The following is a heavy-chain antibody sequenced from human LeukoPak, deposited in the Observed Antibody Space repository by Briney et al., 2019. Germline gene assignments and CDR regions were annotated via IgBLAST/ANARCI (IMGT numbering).Heavy chain of an antibody. Sequence: GGSLRLSCAASGFTVSSNYMSWVRQAPGKGLEWVSVIYIGGSTYYADSVKGRFTISRDISKNTLHLQMNSLRAEDTAMYYCARLGFVVPAVIFDYWGQGTLVTVSS. CDR1: GFTVSSNY. J-gene: IGHJ4*02. CDR3: ARLGFVVPAVIFDY. CDR2: IYIGGST. D-gene: IGHD2-2*01. V-gene: IGHV3-53*01.